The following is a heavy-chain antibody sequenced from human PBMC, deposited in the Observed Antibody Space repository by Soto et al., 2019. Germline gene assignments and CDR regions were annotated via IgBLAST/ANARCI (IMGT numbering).Heavy chain of an antibody. CDR1: GFTFSGYT. CDR3: AREGGWYGDY. J-gene: IGHJ4*02. Sequence: QVQLVQSGAEEKKPGASVKVSCKASGFTFSGYTIHWVRQAPGQRLEWMGWIKADNTNTKYSQKFQGRVTITRDTSASTVYMELSSLSSEDTAVYYCAREGGWYGDYWGQGTLVTVSS. CDR2: IKADNTNT. D-gene: IGHD6-19*01. V-gene: IGHV1-3*05.